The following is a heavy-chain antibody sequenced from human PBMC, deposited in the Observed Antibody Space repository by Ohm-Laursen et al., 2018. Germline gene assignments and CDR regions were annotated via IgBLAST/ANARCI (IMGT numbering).Heavy chain of an antibody. CDR2: IYSGGST. CDR1: CFTDSSNY. V-gene: IGHV3-53*01. CDR3: AKDEGLRWQSG. J-gene: IGHJ4*02. Sequence: SLRLSCTASCFTDSSNYMSWVCQAPGKGLEWVSVIYSGGSTYYADSVKGRFTISRDNSNNTLYLQMNSLRAEDTAVYYCAKDEGLRWQSGWGQGTLVTVSS. D-gene: IGHD4-23*01.